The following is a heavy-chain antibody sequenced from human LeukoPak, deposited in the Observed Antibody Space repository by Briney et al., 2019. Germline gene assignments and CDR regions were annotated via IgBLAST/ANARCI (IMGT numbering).Heavy chain of an antibody. CDR3: ARGGGNFDY. V-gene: IGHV3-21*01. D-gene: IGHD2-15*01. CDR2: ISSTSTYI. J-gene: IGHJ4*02. Sequence: PGGSLRLSCAAPEFTFSSYTINWVRQAPGKGLEWVSSISSTSTYISYADSVKGRFTISRDNAKNSLYLQMNSLRAEDTAVYYCARGGGNFDYWGQGTLVTVSS. CDR1: EFTFSSYT.